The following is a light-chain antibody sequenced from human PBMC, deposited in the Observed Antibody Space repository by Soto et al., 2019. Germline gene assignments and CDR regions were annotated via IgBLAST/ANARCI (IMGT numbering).Light chain of an antibody. Sequence: QSALTQPASVSGSPGQSITISCTGTSSDVGGYNYVSWYHQHPGKAPKLIIYDVSNRPSGVSDRFSGSKSGNTASLTISGLQAQYEADYYCSAYTSSSTLTVVFGGGTKVTVL. CDR2: DVS. CDR3: SAYTSSSTLTVV. J-gene: IGLJ2*01. CDR1: SSDVGGYNY. V-gene: IGLV2-14*01.